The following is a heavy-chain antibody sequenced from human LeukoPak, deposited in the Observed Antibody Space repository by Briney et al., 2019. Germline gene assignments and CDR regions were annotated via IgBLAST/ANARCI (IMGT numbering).Heavy chain of an antibody. J-gene: IGHJ5*02. CDR1: GFTFNSYA. V-gene: IGHV3-23*01. Sequence: PWGSLRLSCAASGFTFNSYAMTWVRQGAGRGLEWVGTISGTSGTASYADSVEGRFSISRDYSKNTVYLQMTSLRVEDTAVYFCARVQPDNNDEYTWFDPWGQGTQVTVSS. D-gene: IGHD2/OR15-2a*01. CDR2: ISGTSGTA. CDR3: ARVQPDNNDEYTWFDP.